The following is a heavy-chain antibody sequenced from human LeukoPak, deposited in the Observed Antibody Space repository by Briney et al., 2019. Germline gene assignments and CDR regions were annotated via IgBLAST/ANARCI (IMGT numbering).Heavy chain of an antibody. CDR3: ARHQGYDYVWGSYKGHFDY. CDR2: IYYSGST. J-gene: IGHJ4*02. CDR1: GGSISSSSYY. D-gene: IGHD3-16*01. V-gene: IGHV4-39*01. Sequence: SETLSLTCTVSGGSISSSSYYRGWIRQPPGKGLEWIGSIYYSGSTYYNPSLKSRVTISVDTSKNQFSLKLSSVTAADTAVYYCARHQGYDYVWGSYKGHFDYWGQGTLVTASS.